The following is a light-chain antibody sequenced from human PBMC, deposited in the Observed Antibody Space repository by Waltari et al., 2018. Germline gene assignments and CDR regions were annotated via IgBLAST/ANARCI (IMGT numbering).Light chain of an antibody. CDR1: QSVLYSSNNKNF. Sequence: DIVMTQSPDSLAVSLGERATINCKSSQSVLYSSNNKNFLTWYQQKPGQPPKLLIYGASTRESGVPDRFSGSGSGTEFTLTISSLQAEDVAVYYCQQHYLTPWTFGQGTKVEI. CDR3: QQHYLTPWT. CDR2: GAS. J-gene: IGKJ1*01. V-gene: IGKV4-1*01.